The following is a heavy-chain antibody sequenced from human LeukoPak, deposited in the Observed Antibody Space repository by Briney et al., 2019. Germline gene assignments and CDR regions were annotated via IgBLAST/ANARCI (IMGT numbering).Heavy chain of an antibody. CDR2: ISGSGGLT. CDR3: AKDNGYYSYYGMDV. J-gene: IGHJ6*02. V-gene: IGHV3-23*01. Sequence: GGSLRLSCAASGFTFSSYAMSWVRQAPGKGLERVSAISGSGGLTYYADSVKGRFTISRDNSKNTLYLQMNSLRAEDTAVYYCAKDNGYYSYYGMDVWGQGTTVTVSS. D-gene: IGHD2-8*01. CDR1: GFTFSSYA.